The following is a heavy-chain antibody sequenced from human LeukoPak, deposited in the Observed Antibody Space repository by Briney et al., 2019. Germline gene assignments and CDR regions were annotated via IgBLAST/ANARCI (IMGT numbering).Heavy chain of an antibody. CDR2: INPNSGGT. CDR1: GYTFTGYY. Sequence: GASVKVSCKASGYTFTGYYMHWVRQAPGQGLEWMGWINPNSGGTNYAQKFQGRVTMTRDTSISTAYMELSRLRSDDTAVYYCARAGGSTTYNWFDPWGQGTLVTVSS. J-gene: IGHJ5*02. CDR3: ARAGGSTTYNWFDP. V-gene: IGHV1-2*02. D-gene: IGHD1-26*01.